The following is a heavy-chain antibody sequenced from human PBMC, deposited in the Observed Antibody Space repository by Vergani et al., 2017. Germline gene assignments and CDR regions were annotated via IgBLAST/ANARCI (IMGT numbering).Heavy chain of an antibody. CDR1: GFTFSSYA. Sequence: VQLLESGGGLVQPGGSLRLSCAASGFTFSSYAMSWVRQAPGKGLEWVAVISYDGSNKYYADSVKGRFTISRDNSKNTLYLQMNSLRAEDTAVYYCAKGPDFWSGYYIDYWGQGTLVTVSS. J-gene: IGHJ4*02. D-gene: IGHD3-3*01. V-gene: IGHV3-30*18. CDR2: ISYDGSNK. CDR3: AKGPDFWSGYYIDY.